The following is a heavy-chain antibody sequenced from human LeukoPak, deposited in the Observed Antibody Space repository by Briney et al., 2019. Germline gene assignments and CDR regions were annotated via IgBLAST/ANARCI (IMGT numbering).Heavy chain of an antibody. J-gene: IGHJ4*02. Sequence: PSETLSLTCAVYGGSFSGYYWSWIRQPPGKGLEWIGEINHSGSTNYNPSFKSRVTISVDTSKNQFSLKLSSVTAADTAVYYCASHAPWYYYDSSGYYYWGQGTLVTVSS. CDR2: INHSGST. V-gene: IGHV4-34*01. CDR3: ASHAPWYYYDSSGYYY. D-gene: IGHD3-22*01. CDR1: GGSFSGYY.